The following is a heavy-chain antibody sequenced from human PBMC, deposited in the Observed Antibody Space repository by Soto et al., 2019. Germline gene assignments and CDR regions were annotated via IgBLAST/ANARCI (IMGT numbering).Heavy chain of an antibody. CDR3: AREVVVVVAATGWFDP. CDR2: IYYSGST. Sequence: SETLSLTCTVSGGSISSGDYYWSWIRQPPGKGLERIGYIYYSGSTYYNPSLKSRVTISVDTSKNQFSLKLSSVTAADTAVYYCAREVVVVVAATGWFDPWGQGTLVTVSS. J-gene: IGHJ5*02. V-gene: IGHV4-30-4*01. D-gene: IGHD2-15*01. CDR1: GGSISSGDYY.